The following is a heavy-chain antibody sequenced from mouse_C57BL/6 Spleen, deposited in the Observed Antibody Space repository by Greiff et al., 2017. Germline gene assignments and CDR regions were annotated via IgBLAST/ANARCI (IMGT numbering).Heavy chain of an antibody. CDR1: GFTFSSYG. D-gene: IGHD6-5*01. J-gene: IGHJ2*01. CDR3: ARQGPKGGYFDY. V-gene: IGHV5-6*02. Sequence: EVMLVESGGDLVKPGGSLKLSCAASGFTFSSYGMSWVRQTPDKRLEWVATISSGGSYTYYPDSVKGRFTISRDNAKNTLYLQMSSLKSEDTAMYYCARQGPKGGYFDYWGQGTTLTVSS. CDR2: ISSGGSYT.